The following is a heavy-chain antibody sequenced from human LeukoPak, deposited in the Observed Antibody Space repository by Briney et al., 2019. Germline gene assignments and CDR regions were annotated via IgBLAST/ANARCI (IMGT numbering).Heavy chain of an antibody. CDR3: ARDIPRGDYMDV. CDR2: IYTSGST. Sequence: SETLSLTCTVSGDSISSGSYYWSWIRQPAGKGLEWIGRIYTSGSTNYNPSLKSRVTISVDTSKNQFSLKLSSVTAADTAVYYCARDIPRGDYMDVWGKGTTVTISS. D-gene: IGHD3-16*01. V-gene: IGHV4-61*02. J-gene: IGHJ6*03. CDR1: GDSISSGSYY.